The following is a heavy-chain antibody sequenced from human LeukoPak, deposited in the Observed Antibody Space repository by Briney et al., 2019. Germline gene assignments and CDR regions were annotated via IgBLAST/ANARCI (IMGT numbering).Heavy chain of an antibody. CDR2: INHGGST. CDR3: ARSPYYYDSSGYFFCDY. D-gene: IGHD3-22*01. Sequence: SETLSLTCAVYGGSFSGYYWSWIRQPPGKGLEWIGEINHGGSTNYNPSLKSRVTISVDTSKNQFSLKLSSVTAADTAVYYCARSPYYYDSSGYFFCDYWGQGTLVTVSS. J-gene: IGHJ4*02. V-gene: IGHV4-34*01. CDR1: GGSFSGYY.